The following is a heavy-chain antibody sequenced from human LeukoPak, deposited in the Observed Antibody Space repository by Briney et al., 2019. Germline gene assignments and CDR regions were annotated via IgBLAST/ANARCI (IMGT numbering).Heavy chain of an antibody. J-gene: IGHJ4*02. CDR2: ISYDGSNK. D-gene: IGHD3-22*01. Sequence: GRSLRLSCAASGFTFSSYAMRWVRQAPGKGLEWVAVISYDGSNKYYADSVKGRFTISRDNSKNTLYLQMNRLRAEDTAVYYCARGELWGITMIVVAPDYWGQGTLVTVSS. CDR1: GFTFSSYA. V-gene: IGHV3-30-3*01. CDR3: ARGELWGITMIVVAPDY.